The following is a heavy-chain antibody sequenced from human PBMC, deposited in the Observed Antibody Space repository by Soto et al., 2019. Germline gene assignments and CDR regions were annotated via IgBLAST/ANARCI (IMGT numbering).Heavy chain of an antibody. D-gene: IGHD3-3*01. CDR2: INSDGSRT. CDR3: ATEAYYDFWSGYYPLDY. CDR1: GFTFSSYW. V-gene: IGHV3-74*01. Sequence: EVQLVESGGGLVQPGGSLRLSCAASGFTFSSYWMHWVRQAPGKGLVWVSRINSDGSRTSYADSVKGRFTISRDNAKNTLYQQMNSLRAEDTAVYYCATEAYYDFWSGYYPLDYRGQGTLVTVSS. J-gene: IGHJ4*02.